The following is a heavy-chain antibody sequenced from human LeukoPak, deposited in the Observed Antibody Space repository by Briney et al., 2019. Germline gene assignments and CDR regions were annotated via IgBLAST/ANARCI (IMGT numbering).Heavy chain of an antibody. CDR2: IYYSGST. CDR1: GGSISSYY. J-gene: IGHJ4*02. CDR3: AREETWGYYFDY. Sequence: PSEALSLTCTVSGGSISSYYWSWIRQPPGKGLEWIGYIYYSGSTNYNPSLKSRVTISVDTSKNQFSLKLSSVTAADTAVYYCAREETWGYYFDYWGQGTLVTVSS. D-gene: IGHD3-16*01. V-gene: IGHV4-59*01.